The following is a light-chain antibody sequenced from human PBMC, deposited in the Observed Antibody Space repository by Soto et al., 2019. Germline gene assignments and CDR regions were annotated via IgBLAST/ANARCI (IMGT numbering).Light chain of an antibody. CDR2: GAS. CDR1: QTVNSR. CDR3: QQYNNWPRT. J-gene: IGKJ1*01. V-gene: IGKV3-15*01. Sequence: EIVLTQSPATLSSSPGERATLSCRASQTVNSRLAWYQQKPGQAPRLLIYGASTRATGIPARFSGSGSGTEFTLTISSLQSEDFAVYYCQQYNNWPRTFGQGTKVDIK.